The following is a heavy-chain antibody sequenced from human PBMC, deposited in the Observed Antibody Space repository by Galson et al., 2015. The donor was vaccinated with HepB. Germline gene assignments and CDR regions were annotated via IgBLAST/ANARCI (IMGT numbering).Heavy chain of an antibody. Sequence: TLSLTCSVSGGSLGSYYWNWIRQPPGKGLEWIGSISYSGSTSYNPSLKSRVTISVDTSKNQFSLKLTSVTAADTAVYYCARVSYYGSESYYNVYYFDFWGHGTLVTVSS. CDR3: ARVSYYGSESYYNVYYFDF. V-gene: IGHV4-59*01. CDR1: GGSLGSYY. J-gene: IGHJ4*01. D-gene: IGHD3-10*01. CDR2: ISYSGST.